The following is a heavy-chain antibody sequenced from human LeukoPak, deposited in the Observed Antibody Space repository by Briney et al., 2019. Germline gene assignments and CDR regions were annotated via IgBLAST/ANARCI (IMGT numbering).Heavy chain of an antibody. J-gene: IGHJ3*02. CDR3: ARGGGYDDAFDI. Sequence: SETLSLTCTVSGYSISSGYYWGWIRQPPGKGLEWIGSIYHSGSTYYNPSLKSRVTISVDTSKNQFSLKLSSVTAADTAAYYCARGGGYDDAFDIWGQGTMVTVSS. V-gene: IGHV4-38-2*02. CDR1: GYSISSGYY. D-gene: IGHD5-12*01. CDR2: IYHSGST.